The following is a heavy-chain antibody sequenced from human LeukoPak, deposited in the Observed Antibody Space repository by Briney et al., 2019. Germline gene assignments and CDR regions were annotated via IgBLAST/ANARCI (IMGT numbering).Heavy chain of an antibody. J-gene: IGHJ4*02. CDR3: ARVDSSGWTRIFDH. V-gene: IGHV3-48*01. D-gene: IGHD6-19*01. Sequence: PGGSLRLSCAASGFTFSSYSMNWVRQAPGKGLEWVSYISSSSSTIYYADSVKGRFTISRDNAKNSLYLQMNSLRAEDTAVYYCARVDSSGWTRIFDHWGQGTLVTVSS. CDR1: GFTFSSYS. CDR2: ISSSSSTI.